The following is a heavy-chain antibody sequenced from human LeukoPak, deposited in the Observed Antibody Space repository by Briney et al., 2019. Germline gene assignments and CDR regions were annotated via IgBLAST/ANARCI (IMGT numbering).Heavy chain of an antibody. V-gene: IGHV4-31*03. Sequence: TLSLTCTVSGGSISSGGYYWSWIRQHPGKGLEWIGYIYYSGSTYYNPSLKSRVTISVDTSKNQFSLKLSSVTAADTAVYYCAKGIAVAGPLRSYYFDYWGQGTLVTVSS. D-gene: IGHD6-19*01. CDR1: GGSISSGGYY. J-gene: IGHJ4*02. CDR3: AKGIAVAGPLRSYYFDY. CDR2: IYYSGST.